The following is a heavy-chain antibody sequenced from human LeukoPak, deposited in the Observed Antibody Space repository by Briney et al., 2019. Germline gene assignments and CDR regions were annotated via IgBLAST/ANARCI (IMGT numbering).Heavy chain of an antibody. J-gene: IGHJ5*02. Sequence: SETLSLTCTVSGGSISSYYWSWIRQPPGKGLEWIGYIYYSGSTYYNPSLKSRVTISVDTSKNQFSLKLSSVTAADTAVYYCARESSWFGELSYDDPWGQGTLVTVSS. CDR1: GGSISSYY. CDR2: IYYSGST. CDR3: ARESSWFGELSYDDP. V-gene: IGHV4-59*12. D-gene: IGHD3-10*01.